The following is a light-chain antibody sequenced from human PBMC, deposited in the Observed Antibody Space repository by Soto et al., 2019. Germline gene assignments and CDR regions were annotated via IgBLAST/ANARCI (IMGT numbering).Light chain of an antibody. CDR2: AAS. Sequence: DIQMTQSPSTLSASVGDRVTITCRARQSISSYLNWYQQKPGKAPKLLIYAASSLQSGVPSRFSGSGSGTDFTLTISSLQPEDFATYYCQQSYSTLWTFGQGTKVDIK. V-gene: IGKV1-39*01. J-gene: IGKJ1*01. CDR3: QQSYSTLWT. CDR1: QSISSY.